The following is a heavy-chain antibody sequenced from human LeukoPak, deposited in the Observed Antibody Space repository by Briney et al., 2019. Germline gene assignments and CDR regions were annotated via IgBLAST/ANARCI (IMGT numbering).Heavy chain of an antibody. J-gene: IGHJ5*02. D-gene: IGHD2-15*01. V-gene: IGHV1-46*01. CDR2: INPSGGST. CDR3: ASGYCSGGSCP. Sequence: GASVKVSCKASGYTFTGYYMHWVRQAPGQGLEWMGIINPSGGSTSYAQKFQGRVTMTRDTSTSTVYMELSSLRSDDTAVYYCASGYCSGGSCPWGQGTLVTVSS. CDR1: GYTFTGYY.